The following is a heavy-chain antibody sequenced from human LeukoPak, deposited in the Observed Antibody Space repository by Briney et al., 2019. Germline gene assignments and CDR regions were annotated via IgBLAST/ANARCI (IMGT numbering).Heavy chain of an antibody. CDR2: IYYGGST. Sequence: SETLSLTCTVSGGSISSGGYYWSWIRQHPGKGLEWIGYIYYGGSTYYNPSLKSRVTISVDTSKNQFSLKLSSVTAADTAVYYCASAVAAAGTVDYWGQGTLVTVSS. CDR1: GGSISSGGYY. J-gene: IGHJ4*02. V-gene: IGHV4-31*03. CDR3: ASAVAAAGTVDY. D-gene: IGHD6-13*01.